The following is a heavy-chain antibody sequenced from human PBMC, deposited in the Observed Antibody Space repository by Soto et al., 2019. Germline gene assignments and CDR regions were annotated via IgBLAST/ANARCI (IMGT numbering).Heavy chain of an antibody. CDR2: VYYRGRS. V-gene: IGHV4-39*01. CDR1: GVSVTNSSYY. Sequence: ETLSLTCPVSGVSVTNSSYYWGWIRQSPGKGLEWIGSVYYRGRSYSKSSVKSRVTISVDTSKNRFSLSLNYVTASDTAVYFCVSQRTTVPTQAYFDYWGPGALVTVYS. D-gene: IGHD4-17*01. CDR3: VSQRTTVPTQAYFDY. J-gene: IGHJ4*02.